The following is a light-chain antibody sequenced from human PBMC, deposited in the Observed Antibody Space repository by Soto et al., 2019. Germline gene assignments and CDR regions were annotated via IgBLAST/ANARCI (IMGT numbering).Light chain of an antibody. CDR3: QQYGSSPWT. CDR1: QSVSSNY. CDR2: GAS. J-gene: IGKJ1*01. V-gene: IGKV3-20*01. Sequence: EIVLTQSPGTLSLSPGERATLSCRASQSVSSNYLAWYQQKPGQAPRPLIYGASSRAPGIPDRFSGSEAGTDSTPTISRLESEEFAVYYCQQYGSSPWTVGQGTKVEIK.